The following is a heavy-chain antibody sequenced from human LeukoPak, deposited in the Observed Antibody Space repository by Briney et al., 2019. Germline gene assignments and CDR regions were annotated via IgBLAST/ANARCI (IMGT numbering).Heavy chain of an antibody. CDR3: AKDRYGDTVYNSFDY. J-gene: IGHJ4*02. CDR2: INHSGST. Sequence: PSETLSLTCAVYGGSFSGYYWSWIRQPPGKGLEWIGEINHSGSTNYNPSLKSRVTISVDTSKNQFSLKLSSVTAADTAVYYCAKDRYGDTVYNSFDYWGQGTLATVSS. CDR1: GGSFSGYY. V-gene: IGHV4-34*01. D-gene: IGHD5/OR15-5a*01.